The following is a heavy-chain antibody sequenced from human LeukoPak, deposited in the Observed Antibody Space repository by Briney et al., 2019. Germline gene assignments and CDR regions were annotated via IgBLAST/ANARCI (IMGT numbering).Heavy chain of an antibody. D-gene: IGHD3-9*01. CDR3: ARGYLRYFDWFPVWDY. J-gene: IGHJ4*02. CDR2: ITYSGNT. Sequence: SETLSLTCTVSGGSISISSYYWGWVRQPPGEGLEWIGSITYSGNTYYNPSLKSRVTISVDTSKNQFSLKLSSVTAADTAVYYCARGYLRYFDWFPVWDYRGQGTLVTVSS. CDR1: GGSISISSYY. V-gene: IGHV4-39*07.